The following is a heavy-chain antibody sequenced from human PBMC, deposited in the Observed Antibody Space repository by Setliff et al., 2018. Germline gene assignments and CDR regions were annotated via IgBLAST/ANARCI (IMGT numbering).Heavy chain of an antibody. D-gene: IGHD1-1*01. CDR2: FFHTGST. V-gene: IGHV4-38-2*02. CDR1: GYSISSGYY. J-gene: IGHJ4*02. CDR3: ARDMGQPYYFES. Sequence: SETLSLTCTVSGYSISSGYYWGWIRQPPGKGLEWLGSFFHTGSTYYNPSLKSRVTMSVDTSKRQFSLKLGSATAADTAVYYCARDMGQPYYFESWGLGTLVTVSS.